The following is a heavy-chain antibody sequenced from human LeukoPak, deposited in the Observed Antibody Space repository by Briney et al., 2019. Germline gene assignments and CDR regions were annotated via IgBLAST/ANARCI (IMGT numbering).Heavy chain of an antibody. CDR2: IYYGWSI. CDR3: ARGMVVGAIHFDC. Sequence: PSQTQSLTCTVYGRSINRYYWSWTRQPPRKGLEWIGYIYYGWSISYNLHLKRRLTISVDTSKNQFSLKLSSVTAADMAVYYCARGMVVGAIHFDCWGQGALVTVSS. V-gene: IGHV4-59*01. J-gene: IGHJ4*02. CDR1: GRSINRYY. D-gene: IGHD2-15*01.